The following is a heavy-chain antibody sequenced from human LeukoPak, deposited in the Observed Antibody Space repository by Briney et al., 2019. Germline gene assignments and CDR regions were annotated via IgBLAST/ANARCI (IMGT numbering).Heavy chain of an antibody. CDR1: GYTFINYF. Sequence: GASVKVSCKTSGYTFINYFIHWVRQAPGQGLEWMGVINPRSGSTTYAQKFQGRVTITADESTSTAYMELSSLRSEDTAVYYCARQNIVVVVAATLAHYGMDVWGQGTTVTVSS. CDR2: INPRSGST. CDR3: ARQNIVVVVAATLAHYGMDV. D-gene: IGHD2-15*01. V-gene: IGHV1-46*01. J-gene: IGHJ6*02.